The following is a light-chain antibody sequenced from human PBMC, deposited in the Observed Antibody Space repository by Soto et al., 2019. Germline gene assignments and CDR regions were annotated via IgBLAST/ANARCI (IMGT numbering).Light chain of an antibody. CDR2: DAY. CDR3: QKRGKWPST. Sequence: EVVLTQSPDTLSLSPGETATLSCRASQSVDSYVAWYQQKVGQAPRLLNYDAYPRATGVGARFTGSGSATDFSLTITSLEPEEFADYYCQKRGKWPSTFGPGTKVQMK. CDR1: QSVDSY. J-gene: IGKJ2*02. V-gene: IGKV3-11*01.